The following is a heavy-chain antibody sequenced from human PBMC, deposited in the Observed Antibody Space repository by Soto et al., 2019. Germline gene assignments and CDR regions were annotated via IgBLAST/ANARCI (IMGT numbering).Heavy chain of an antibody. V-gene: IGHV3-21*01. D-gene: IGHD5-12*01. CDR3: ARSWRIVATTGTFWYFDL. Sequence: EVQLVESGGGLVKPGGSLRLSCVASGFTFISYSMNWVRQAPGKGLEWVSSISSSSDYIYYADPMKGRFTISRDNAKNSLYLQMNSLRAEDTAVYYCARSWRIVATTGTFWYFDLWGRGTLVTVSS. CDR1: GFTFISYS. CDR2: ISSSSDYI. J-gene: IGHJ2*01.